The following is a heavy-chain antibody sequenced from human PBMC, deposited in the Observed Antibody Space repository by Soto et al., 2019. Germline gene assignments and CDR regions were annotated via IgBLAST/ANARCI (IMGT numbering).Heavy chain of an antibody. CDR3: ARDLLAGSDWYFDL. CDR1: VYPFTSYG. J-gene: IGHJ2*01. V-gene: IGHV1-18*01. Sequence: ASVKVSCKASVYPFTSYGISCVRQAPGQGLEWMGWISAYNGNTNYAQKLQGRVTMTTDTSTSTAYMELRSLRSDDTAVYYCARDLLAGSDWYFDLWGRGTLVTVS. D-gene: IGHD6-19*01. CDR2: ISAYNGNT.